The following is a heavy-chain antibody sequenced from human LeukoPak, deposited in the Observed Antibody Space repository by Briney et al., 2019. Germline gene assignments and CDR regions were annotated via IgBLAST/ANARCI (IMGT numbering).Heavy chain of an antibody. CDR2: INHSGST. V-gene: IGHV4-34*01. D-gene: IGHD3-22*01. CDR1: GGSFSGYY. Sequence: SETVSLTCAVYGGSFSGYYWSWIRQPPGKGLEWIGEINHSGSTNYNPSLKSRVTISVDTSKNQFSLKLSSVTAADTAVYYCARVYDSSGYYYIDAFDIWGQGTMVTVSS. CDR3: ARVYDSSGYYYIDAFDI. J-gene: IGHJ3*02.